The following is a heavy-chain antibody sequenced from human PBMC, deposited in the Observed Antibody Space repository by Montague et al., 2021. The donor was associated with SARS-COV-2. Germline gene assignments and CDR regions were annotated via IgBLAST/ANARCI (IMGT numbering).Heavy chain of an antibody. CDR3: AGVLPHRAIFGVVIITGMDV. CDR1: GGSIGSGGYY. Sequence: TLSLTCTVSGGSIGSGGYYWSWIPQHPGKGLEWIGYIYYSGSTYYNPSLKSRVTISVDTSKNQFSLKLSSVTAADTAVYYCAGVLPHRAIFGVVIITGMDVWGQGTTVTVSS. V-gene: IGHV4-31*03. CDR2: IYYSGST. J-gene: IGHJ6*02. D-gene: IGHD3-3*01.